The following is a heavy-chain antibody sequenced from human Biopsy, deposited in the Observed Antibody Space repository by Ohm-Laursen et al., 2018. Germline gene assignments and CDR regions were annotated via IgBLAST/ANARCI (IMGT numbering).Heavy chain of an antibody. V-gene: IGHV4-31*03. CDR2: IFYSANT. CDR3: ARGSNDFGGLYFPR. D-gene: IGHD4-23*01. CDR1: GVSINGGRYY. Sequence: TLSLTCTVSGVSINGGRYYWNWIRHHPGKGLEWIGNIFYSANTYYNPSLKSRVTISADTSKNQFSLKLSSVTAADTAVYYCARGSNDFGGLYFPRWGQGTLLTVSS. J-gene: IGHJ4*02.